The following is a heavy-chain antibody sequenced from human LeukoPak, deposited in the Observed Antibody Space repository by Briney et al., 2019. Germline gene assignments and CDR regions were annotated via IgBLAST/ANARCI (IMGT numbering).Heavy chain of an antibody. Sequence: PSETLSLTCAVYGGSFSGYYWSWIRQPPGKGLEGIGEINHSGSTNYNPSLKSRVTISVDTSKNQFSLKLSSVTAADTAVYYCARGRAAWGQGTLVTVSS. V-gene: IGHV4-34*01. CDR2: INHSGST. CDR1: GGSFSGYY. J-gene: IGHJ5*02. CDR3: ARGRAA.